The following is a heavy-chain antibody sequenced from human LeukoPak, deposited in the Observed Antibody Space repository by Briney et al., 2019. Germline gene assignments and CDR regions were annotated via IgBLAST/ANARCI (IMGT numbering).Heavy chain of an antibody. V-gene: IGHV3-48*03. CDR3: ARDLDY. CDR2: ISSRGSTI. Sequence: PGGSLRLSCAASGFTFSSYEMNWVPRPPGEGLEWVSYISSRGSTIYYADSVKGRFTISRDNAKNSLYLQMNSLRDEDTAVYYCARDLDYWGQGTLVTVSS. J-gene: IGHJ4*02. CDR1: GFTFSSYE.